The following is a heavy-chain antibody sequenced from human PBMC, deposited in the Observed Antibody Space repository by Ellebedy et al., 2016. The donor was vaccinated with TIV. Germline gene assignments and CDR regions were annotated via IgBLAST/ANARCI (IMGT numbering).Heavy chain of an antibody. CDR3: ASSEWDIVVVPAAIGSYYFDY. CDR1: GFTFSSYS. D-gene: IGHD2-2*01. CDR2: ISSSSSYI. J-gene: IGHJ4*02. V-gene: IGHV3-21*01. Sequence: GGSLRLXXAASGFTFSSYSMNWVRQAPGKGLEWVSSISSSSSYIYYADSVKGRFTISRDNAKNSLYLQMNILRAEDTAVYYCASSEWDIVVVPAAIGSYYFDYWGQGTLVTVSS.